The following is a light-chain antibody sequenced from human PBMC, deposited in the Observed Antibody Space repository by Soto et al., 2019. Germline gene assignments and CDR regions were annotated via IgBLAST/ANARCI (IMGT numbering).Light chain of an antibody. V-gene: IGKV3-15*01. J-gene: IGKJ1*01. CDR1: QSVNSN. Sequence: EIVMTQSPATLSVSPGERATLPCRASQSVNSNLAWYQQKPGQAPRLLIYGASTRASGIPARFSGSGSGTEFTLTISSLQSEDFAVYYCQHWWTFGQGTKVDIK. CDR2: GAS. CDR3: QHWWT.